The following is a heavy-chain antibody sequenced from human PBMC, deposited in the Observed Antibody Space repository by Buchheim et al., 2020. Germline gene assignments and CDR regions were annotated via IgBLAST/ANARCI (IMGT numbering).Heavy chain of an antibody. J-gene: IGHJ4*02. Sequence: QVQLVESGGGVVQPGRSLRLSCAASGFTFSSYAMHWVRQAPGKGLEWVAVISYDGSNKYYADSVKGRFTISRDNSKNTLYLQMNSLRAEDTAVYYCARDFRSSGWYVLYYFDYWGQGTL. CDR3: ARDFRSSGWYVLYYFDY. CDR1: GFTFSSYA. V-gene: IGHV3-30-3*01. D-gene: IGHD6-19*01. CDR2: ISYDGSNK.